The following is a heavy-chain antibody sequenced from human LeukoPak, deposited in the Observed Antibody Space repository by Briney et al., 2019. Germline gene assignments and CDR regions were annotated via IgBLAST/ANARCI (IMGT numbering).Heavy chain of an antibody. J-gene: IGHJ3*02. CDR2: ISGSGGST. V-gene: IGHV3-23*01. D-gene: IGHD1-26*01. Sequence: GGSLRLSCAASGFTFSIYAMSWVRQAPGKGLEWVSAISGSGGSTNYADSVEGRFTISRDNAKNSLYLQMNSLRAEDTAMYYCATRRVGATKAAFDIWGQGTMVTVSS. CDR1: GFTFSIYA. CDR3: ATRRVGATKAAFDI.